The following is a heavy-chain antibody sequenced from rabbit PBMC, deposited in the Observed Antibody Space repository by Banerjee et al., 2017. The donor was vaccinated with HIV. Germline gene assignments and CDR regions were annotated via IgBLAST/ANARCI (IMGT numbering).Heavy chain of an antibody. CDR1: GFDFSSNA. J-gene: IGHJ6*01. CDR2: IHVGGSGSS. Sequence: QSLEESGGDLVKPGASLTLTCIASGFDFSSNAMCWVRQAPGKGLEWIGCIHVGGSGSSYYASWAKGRFTISKTSSTTVTLQMTSLTAADTATYFCARGYAGYGFPWSLWGPGTLVT. V-gene: IGHV1S40*01. D-gene: IGHD6-1*01. CDR3: ARGYAGYGFPWSL.